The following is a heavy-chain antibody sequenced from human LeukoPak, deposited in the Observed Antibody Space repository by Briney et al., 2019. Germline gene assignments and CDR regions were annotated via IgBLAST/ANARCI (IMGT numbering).Heavy chain of an antibody. CDR2: INHSGST. J-gene: IGHJ5*02. V-gene: IGHV4-34*01. CDR3: ARPVGYYDSSGS. CDR1: GGSLSGYY. Sequence: SETLSLTCAVYGGSLSGYYWSWIRQPPGKGLEWIGEINHSGSTNYNPSLKSRVTISVDTSKNQFSLKLSSVTAADTAVYYCARPVGYYDSSGSWGQGTLVTVSS. D-gene: IGHD3-22*01.